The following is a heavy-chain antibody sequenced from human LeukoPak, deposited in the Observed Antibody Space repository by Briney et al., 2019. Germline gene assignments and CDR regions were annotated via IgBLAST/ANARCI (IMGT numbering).Heavy chain of an antibody. CDR1: GGTFSSYA. CDR3: ASGFDSSGYCFGY. CDR2: ITPIFGTA. V-gene: IGHV1-69*13. D-gene: IGHD3-22*01. J-gene: IGHJ4*02. Sequence: PAASVKVSCKASGGTFSSYAISWVRQAPGQGLEWMGGITPIFGTANYAQKFQGRVTITADESTSTAYMELSSLRSEDTAVYYCASGFDSSGYCFGYWGQGTLVTVSS.